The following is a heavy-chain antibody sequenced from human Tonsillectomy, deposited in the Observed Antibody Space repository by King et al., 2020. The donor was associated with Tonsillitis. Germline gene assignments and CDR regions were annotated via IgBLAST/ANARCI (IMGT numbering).Heavy chain of an antibody. D-gene: IGHD5-12*01. CDR2: IYWNDDK. J-gene: IGHJ4*02. Sequence: ITLTESGPTLVKPTQALTLTCTFSGFSLTTTGVGVGWIRQPPGKALEWLALIYWNDDKRYSPSLKSRLTITKDTSKNQVVLTMTSMDPVDTATYYCARRHGGYFMFDFWGQGTPVTVSS. V-gene: IGHV2-5*01. CDR3: ARRHGGYFMFDF. CDR1: GFSLTTTGVG.